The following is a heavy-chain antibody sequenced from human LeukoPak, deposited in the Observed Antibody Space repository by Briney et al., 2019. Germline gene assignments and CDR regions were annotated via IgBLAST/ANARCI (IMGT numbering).Heavy chain of an antibody. CDR1: GYSISNSNW. J-gene: IGHJ3*01. V-gene: IGHV4-28*01. D-gene: IGHD6-19*01. CDR2: IYYSGSA. Sequence: SETLSLTCTVSGYSISNSNWWGWIRQPPGKGLEWIGYIYYSGSAYYNASLKSRVTLSVDSSKNQFSLELSSVTAVDTAIYYCARNQAVASNRGAFDVWGQGTMVIVPS. CDR3: ARNQAVASNRGAFDV.